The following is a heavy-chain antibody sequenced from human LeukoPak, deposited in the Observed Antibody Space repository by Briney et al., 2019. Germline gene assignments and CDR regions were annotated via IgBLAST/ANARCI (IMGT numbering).Heavy chain of an antibody. CDR3: ARDWLKVRGDFDY. CDR2: IYYSGST. V-gene: IGHV4-39*07. D-gene: IGHD3-10*01. CDR1: GGSISSSSYY. J-gene: IGHJ4*02. Sequence: SETLSLTCTVSGGSISSSSYYWGWIRQPPGKGLEWIGSIYYSGSTYYNPSLKSRVTISVDTSKNQFSLKLSSATAADTAVYYCARDWLKVRGDFDYWGQGTLVTVSS.